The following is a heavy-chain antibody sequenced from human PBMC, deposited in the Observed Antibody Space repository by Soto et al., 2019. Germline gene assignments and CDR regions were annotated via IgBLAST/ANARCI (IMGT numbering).Heavy chain of an antibody. D-gene: IGHD2-2*01. Sequence: GGSLVPYRVCPGFRYGHYELLLVLDAPGKRQEWIAYCGNVGPFIDYVHSVKGRSTISRDNDKKAVYLQMNRLSAYDTALYFFAREGYGGSTSCLSPTSFFDFWGQGTLVTVSS. J-gene: IGHJ4*02. CDR2: CGNVGPFI. CDR1: GFRYGHYE. V-gene: IGHV3-48*03. CDR3: AREGYGGSTSCLSPTSFFDF.